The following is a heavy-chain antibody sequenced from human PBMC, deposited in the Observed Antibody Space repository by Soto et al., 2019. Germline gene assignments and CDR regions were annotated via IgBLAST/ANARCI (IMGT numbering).Heavy chain of an antibody. CDR3: ASIGTTCSSTSCFPFDY. CDR1: GYTFTSYG. V-gene: IGHV1-18*01. CDR2: ISAYNGNT. D-gene: IGHD2-2*01. Sequence: GPSVKVSCKASGYTFTSYGISWVRQAPGQGLEWMGWISAYNGNTNYAQKLQGRVTMTTDTSTSTAYMELRSLRSDDTAVYYCASIGTTCSSTSCFPFDYWGQGTLVTVSS. J-gene: IGHJ4*02.